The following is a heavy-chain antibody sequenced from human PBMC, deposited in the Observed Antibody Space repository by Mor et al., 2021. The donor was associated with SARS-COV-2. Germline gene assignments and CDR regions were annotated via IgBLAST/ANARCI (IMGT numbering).Heavy chain of an antibody. CDR2: SGST. J-gene: IGHJ6*02. Sequence: SGSTNYNPSLKSRVTISVDTSKNQFSLKLSSVTAADTAVYYCARVLAAAWSRAYYYYYGMDVWGQGTTVT. CDR3: ARVLAAAWSRAYYYYYGMDV. V-gene: IGHV4-34*01. D-gene: IGHD6-13*01.